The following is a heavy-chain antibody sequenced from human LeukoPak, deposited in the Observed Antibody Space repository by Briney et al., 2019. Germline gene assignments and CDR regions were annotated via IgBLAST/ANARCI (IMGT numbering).Heavy chain of an antibody. D-gene: IGHD2-2*01. J-gene: IGHJ4*02. CDR1: GFTFDDYA. CDR2: ISWNSGSI. V-gene: IGHV3-9*01. CDR3: AKGYCSSTSCLADY. Sequence: PGGSLRLSCAASGFTFDDYAMHWVRQAPGKGLEWVSGISWNSGSIGYADSVKGRFTISRDNAKNSLYLQMNSLRAEDTALYYCAKGYCSSTSCLADYWGQGALVTVSS.